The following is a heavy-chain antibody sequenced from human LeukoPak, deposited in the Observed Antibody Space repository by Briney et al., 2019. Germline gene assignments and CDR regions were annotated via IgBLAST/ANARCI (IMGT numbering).Heavy chain of an antibody. CDR3: ARGEWELGY. CDR1: GGSFSGYY. CDR2: INHSGST. D-gene: IGHD1-26*01. Sequence: SETLSLTCAVYGGSFSGYYWSWIRQPPGKGLEWIGEINHSGSTNYNPSLKSRVTISVDTSKNQFSLKLSSVTATDTAVYYCARGEWELGYWGQGTLVTVSS. J-gene: IGHJ4*02. V-gene: IGHV4-34*01.